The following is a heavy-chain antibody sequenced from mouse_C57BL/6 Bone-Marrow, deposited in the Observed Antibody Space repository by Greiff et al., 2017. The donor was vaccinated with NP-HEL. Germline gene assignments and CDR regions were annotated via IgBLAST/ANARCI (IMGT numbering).Heavy chain of an antibody. Sequence: EVQLQQSGPELVKPGDSVKISCKASGYSFTGYFMNWVMQSHGKSLEWIGRINPYNGDTFYNQKFKGKATLTVDKSSSTAHMELRSLTSEDSAVYYCARSYDGYPYYFDYWGQGTTLTVSS. J-gene: IGHJ2*01. CDR2: INPYNGDT. D-gene: IGHD2-3*01. V-gene: IGHV1-20*01. CDR3: ARSYDGYPYYFDY. CDR1: GYSFTGYF.